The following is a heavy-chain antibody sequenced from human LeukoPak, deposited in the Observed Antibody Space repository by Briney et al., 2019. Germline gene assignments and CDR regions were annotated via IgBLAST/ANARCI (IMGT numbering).Heavy chain of an antibody. D-gene: IGHD6-13*01. CDR3: TRSSAAAGYFQH. CDR2: IRSKAYGGTT. CDR1: GFTFGDYA. V-gene: IGHV3-49*04. Sequence: PGRSLRLSCTASGFTFGDYAMGWVRQAPGKGLEWVGFIRSKAYGGTTESAASVKGRFTISRDDSKSIAYLQMNSLKTEDTAVYYCTRSSAAAGYFQHWGQGTLVTVSS. J-gene: IGHJ1*01.